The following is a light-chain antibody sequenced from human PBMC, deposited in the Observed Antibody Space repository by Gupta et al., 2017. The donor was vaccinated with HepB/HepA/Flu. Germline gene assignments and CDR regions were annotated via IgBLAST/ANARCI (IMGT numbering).Light chain of an antibody. J-gene: IGLJ3*02. CDR3: QMWNASSHHWV. Sequence: SSVLTQPPSVSEAPGKTAMITCTGHNIGSQRILWYQQKAGQAPVLVVYDDIDRPSGIPERISGSKSGTTATLAISRVEAGDEADYYCQMWNASSHHWVFGGGTKLTVL. V-gene: IGLV3-21*03. CDR2: DDI. CDR1: NIGSQR.